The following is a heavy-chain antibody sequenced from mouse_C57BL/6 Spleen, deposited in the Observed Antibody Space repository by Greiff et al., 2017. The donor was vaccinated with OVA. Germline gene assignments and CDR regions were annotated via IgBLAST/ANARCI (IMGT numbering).Heavy chain of an antibody. Sequence: QVQLQQSGPELVKPGASVKISCKASGYAFSSSWMNWVKQRPGKGLEWIGRIYPGDGDTNYNGKFKGKATLTADKSSSTAYMQLSSLTSEDSAVYFCADGGYGNSAWFAYWGQGTLVTVSA. V-gene: IGHV1-82*01. J-gene: IGHJ3*01. CDR3: ADGGYGNSAWFAY. D-gene: IGHD1-1*02. CDR2: IYPGDGDT. CDR1: GYAFSSSW.